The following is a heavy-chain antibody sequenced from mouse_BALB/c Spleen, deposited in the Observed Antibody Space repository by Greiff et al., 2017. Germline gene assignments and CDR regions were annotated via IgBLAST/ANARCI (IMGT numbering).Heavy chain of an antibody. CDR3: AGQPGTTVVDPWFAY. Sequence: EVKLMESGGGLVKPGGSLKLSCAASGFAFSSYDMSWVRQTPEKRLEWVAYISSGGGSAYYPDTVKGRFTISRDNAKNTLYLQMSSLKSEDTAMYYGAGQPGTTVVDPWFAYWGQGTLVTVSA. J-gene: IGHJ3*01. V-gene: IGHV5-12-1*01. D-gene: IGHD1-1*01. CDR1: GFAFSSYD. CDR2: ISSGGGSA.